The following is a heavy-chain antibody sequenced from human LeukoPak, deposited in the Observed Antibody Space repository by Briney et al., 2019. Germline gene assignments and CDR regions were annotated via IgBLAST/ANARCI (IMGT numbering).Heavy chain of an antibody. Sequence: SETLSLTCTVSGGSISIYYWSWIRQPPGKGLEWIGYVYHSGSTNYNPSLKSRVTILVDTSKNQFSLKLSSVTAADTAVYYCARWNGNYYGSGSNYYFDYWGQGTLVTVSS. CDR2: VYHSGST. D-gene: IGHD3-10*01. CDR3: ARWNGNYYGSGSNYYFDY. CDR1: GGSISIYY. J-gene: IGHJ4*02. V-gene: IGHV4-59*08.